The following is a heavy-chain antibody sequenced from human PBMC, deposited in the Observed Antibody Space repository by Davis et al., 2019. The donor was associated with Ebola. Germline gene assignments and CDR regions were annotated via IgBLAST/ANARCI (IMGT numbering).Heavy chain of an antibody. CDR2: INHSGST. CDR1: GGSFSGYY. V-gene: IGHV4-34*01. J-gene: IGHJ6*02. CDR3: ARGPKWLRGSYYYYYGMDV. Sequence: MPSETLSLTCAVYGGSFSGYYWSWIRQPPGKGLEWIGEINHSGSTNYNPSLKSRVTISVDTSKNQFSLKLSSVTAADPAVYYCARGPKWLRGSYYYYYGMDVWGQGTTVTVSS. D-gene: IGHD5-12*01.